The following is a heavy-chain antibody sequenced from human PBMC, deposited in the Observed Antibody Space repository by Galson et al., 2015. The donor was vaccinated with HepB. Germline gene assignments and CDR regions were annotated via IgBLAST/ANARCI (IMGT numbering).Heavy chain of an antibody. CDR3: AKDLYFGETCGFDY. D-gene: IGHD2/OR15-2a*01. J-gene: IGHJ4*02. CDR2: ISGGGDNT. Sequence: SLRLSCAASGFTFSTYAMSWVRQAPGKGLEWVSSISGGGDNTYYADSVKGRFTISRDNSKNTLYLRMNSLRAEDTAVYYCAKDLYFGETCGFDYWGQGTLVTVSS. CDR1: GFTFSTYA. V-gene: IGHV3-23*01.